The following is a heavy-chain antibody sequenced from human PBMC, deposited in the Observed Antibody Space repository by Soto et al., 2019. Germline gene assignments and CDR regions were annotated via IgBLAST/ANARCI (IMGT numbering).Heavy chain of an antibody. CDR3: ARVGPEGDGYPNWYFDL. CDR2: IYYSGST. J-gene: IGHJ2*01. CDR1: GGSISSGDYY. D-gene: IGHD2-21*01. Sequence: QVQLQESGPGLVKPSQTLSLTCTVSGGSISSGDYYWSWIRQPPGKGLEWIGYIYYSGSTYYNPSLKSRVTISVDTSKNQFSLKLSSVTAADTAVYYCARVGPEGDGYPNWYFDLWGRGTLVTVSS. V-gene: IGHV4-30-4*01.